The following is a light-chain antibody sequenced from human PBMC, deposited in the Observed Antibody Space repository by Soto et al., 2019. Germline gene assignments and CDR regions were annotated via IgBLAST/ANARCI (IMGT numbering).Light chain of an antibody. V-gene: IGLV2-11*01. CDR2: DVT. Sequence: QSVLTQPRSVSGSPGQSVTISCTGTSSDVDVYNYISWYQQHPGKAPKLMIYDVTKRPSRVPDRFSGSKSGNTASLTISGLQAEDEADYYCCSYVGTYTFVFGGGTKLTVL. J-gene: IGLJ2*01. CDR1: SSDVDVYNY. CDR3: CSYVGTYTFV.